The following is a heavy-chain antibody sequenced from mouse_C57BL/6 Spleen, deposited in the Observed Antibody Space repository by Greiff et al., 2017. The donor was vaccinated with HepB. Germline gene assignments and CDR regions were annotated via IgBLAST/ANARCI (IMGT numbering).Heavy chain of an antibody. D-gene: IGHD1-1*01. J-gene: IGHJ1*03. CDR2: INPNNGGT. V-gene: IGHV1-18*01. CDR3: ARSHGSRRYFDV. CDR1: GYTFTDYN. Sequence: EVQLQQSGPELVKPGASVKIPCKASGYTFTDYNMDWVKQSHGESLEWIGDINPNNGGTIYNQKFKGKATLTVDKSSSTAYMELRSLTSEDTAVYYCARSHGSRRYFDVWGTGTTVTVSS.